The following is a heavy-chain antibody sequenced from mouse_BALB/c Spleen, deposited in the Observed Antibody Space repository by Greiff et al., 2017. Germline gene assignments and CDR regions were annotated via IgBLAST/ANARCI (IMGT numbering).Heavy chain of an antibody. J-gene: IGHJ1*01. CDR3: ARWVITTVVEGYFDV. V-gene: IGHV1-84*02. CDR1: GYTFTDYY. CDR2: IYPGSGNT. Sequence: LVESGPELVKPGASVKISCKASGYTFTDYYINWVKQKPGQGLEWIGWIYPGSGNTKYNEKFKGKATLTVDTSSSTAYMQLSSLTSEDTAVYFCARWVITTVVEGYFDVWGAGTTVTVSS. D-gene: IGHD1-1*01.